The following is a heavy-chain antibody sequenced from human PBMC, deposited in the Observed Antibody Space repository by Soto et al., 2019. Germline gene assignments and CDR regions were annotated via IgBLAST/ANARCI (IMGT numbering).Heavy chain of an antibody. Sequence: VSVKVSCKASGYTFTSYGISWVRQAPGQGLEWMGWISAYNGNTNYAQKLQGRVTMTTDTSTSTAYMELRSLRSDDTAVYYCARGRSMVRGVIAFDIWGQGTMVTVSS. CDR2: ISAYNGNT. D-gene: IGHD3-10*01. J-gene: IGHJ3*02. CDR1: GYTFTSYG. V-gene: IGHV1-18*01. CDR3: ARGRSMVRGVIAFDI.